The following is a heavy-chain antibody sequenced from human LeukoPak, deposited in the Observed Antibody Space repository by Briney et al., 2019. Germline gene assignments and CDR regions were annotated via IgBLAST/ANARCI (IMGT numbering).Heavy chain of an antibody. D-gene: IGHD3-3*01. J-gene: IGHJ4*02. Sequence: SETLSLACAVSGYSISSGYYWGWIRQPPGKGLEWIGSIYHSGSTYYNPSLKSRVTISVDTSKNQFSLKLSSVTAADTAVYYCARAYYDFWSGYFLYWGQGTLVTVSS. CDR3: ARAYYDFWSGYFLY. CDR1: GYSISSGYY. V-gene: IGHV4-38-2*01. CDR2: IYHSGST.